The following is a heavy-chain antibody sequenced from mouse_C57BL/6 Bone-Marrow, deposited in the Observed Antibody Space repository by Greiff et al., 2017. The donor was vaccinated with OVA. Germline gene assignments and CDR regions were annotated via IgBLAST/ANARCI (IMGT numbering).Heavy chain of an antibody. CDR2: ISDGGSYT. D-gene: IGHD1-1*01. Sequence: DVKLVESGGGLVKPGGSLKLSCAASGFTFSSYAMSWVRQTPEKRLEWVATISDGGSYTYYPDNVKGRFTITRDNAKNNLYLQMSNLKSEDTAMYHCARDPPYYYCSSYDAMDYWGQGTSVTVSS. J-gene: IGHJ4*01. CDR3: ARDPPYYYCSSYDAMDY. CDR1: GFTFSSYA. V-gene: IGHV5-4*01.